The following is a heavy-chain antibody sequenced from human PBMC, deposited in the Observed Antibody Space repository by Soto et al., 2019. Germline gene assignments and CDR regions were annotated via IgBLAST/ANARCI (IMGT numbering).Heavy chain of an antibody. D-gene: IGHD5-18*01. CDR3: AREEMGYSYELAVPGSFDL. Sequence: SETLSLTCTVAGGSISSYYCSWIRQPPGKGLEWIGYIYYSGSTNYNPSLKSRVTISVDTSKNQFSLKLSSVTAADTAVYYCAREEMGYSYELAVPGSFDLWGRGTLVTVSS. V-gene: IGHV4-59*01. CDR1: GGSISSYY. J-gene: IGHJ2*01. CDR2: IYYSGST.